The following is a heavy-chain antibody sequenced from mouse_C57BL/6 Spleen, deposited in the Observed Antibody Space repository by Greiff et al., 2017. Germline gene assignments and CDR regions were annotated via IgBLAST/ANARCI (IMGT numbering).Heavy chain of an antibody. D-gene: IGHD1-1*01. CDR1: GYTFTSYW. Sequence: VKLQESGAELVKPGASVKLSCKASGYTFTSYWMHWVKQRPGQGLEWIGMIHPNSGSTNYNEKFKSKATLTVDKSSSTAYMQLSSLTSEDSAVYYCARSITTVVADAMDYWGQGTSVTVSS. V-gene: IGHV1-64*01. CDR2: IHPNSGST. J-gene: IGHJ4*01. CDR3: ARSITTVVADAMDY.